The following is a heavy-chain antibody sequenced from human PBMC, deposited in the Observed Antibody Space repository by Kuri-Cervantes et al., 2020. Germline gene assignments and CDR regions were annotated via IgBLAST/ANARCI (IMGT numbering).Heavy chain of an antibody. CDR2: IYYSGST. D-gene: IGHD3-3*01. CDR3: ARSFSTGHITRRDAFDI. V-gene: IGHV4-59*13. CDR1: GGSISSYY. Sequence: SETLSLTCTVSGGSISSYYWSWIRQPPGKGLEWIGYIYYSGSTNYNPSLKSRVIISVDTSKNQFSLKLSSVTAADTAVYYCARSFSTGHITRRDAFDIWGQGTMVTVSS. J-gene: IGHJ3*02.